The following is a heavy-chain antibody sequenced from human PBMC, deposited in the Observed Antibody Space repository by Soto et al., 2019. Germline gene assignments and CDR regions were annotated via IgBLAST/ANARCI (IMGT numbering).Heavy chain of an antibody. V-gene: IGHV3-30*18. Sequence: QVQLVESGGGVVQPGRSLRLSCAASGFTFSSYGIHWVRQAPGKGLEWVAVISYDGSNKYFADSVKGRFTISRDNSQNTLYQQMNSLTAEDTAVYHCAKQVIPHTNSVDSWGQGTMVTVSS. CDR3: AKQVIPHTNSVDS. CDR2: ISYDGSNK. CDR1: GFTFSSYG. D-gene: IGHD2-8*01. J-gene: IGHJ3*02.